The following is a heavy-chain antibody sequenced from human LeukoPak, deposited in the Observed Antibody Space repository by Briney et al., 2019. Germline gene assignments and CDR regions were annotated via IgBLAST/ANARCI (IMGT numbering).Heavy chain of an antibody. J-gene: IGHJ4*02. D-gene: IGHD6-13*01. CDR1: GGSISSGDYY. V-gene: IGHV4-30-4*01. CDR3: ARKSIAAAGRIGY. CDR2: IYYSGST. Sequence: SQTLSLTCTVSGGSISSGDYYWSWIRQPPGKGLEWIGYIYYSGSTYYNPSLKSRVTISVDTSKNQFSLKLSSVTAADTAVYYCARKSIAAAGRIGYWGQGTLATVSS.